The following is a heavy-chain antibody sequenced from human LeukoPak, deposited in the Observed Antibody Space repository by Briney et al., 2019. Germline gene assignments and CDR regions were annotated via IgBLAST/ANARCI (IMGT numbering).Heavy chain of an antibody. Sequence: GGSLRLSCAASGFTFSSYSMNWVRQAPGKGLEWVSYISSSSSTIYYADSVKGRFTISRDNAKNSLYLQMNSLRAEDTAVYYCARGLPFDILTGYYLYGMDVWGQGTTVTVSS. CDR1: GFTFSSYS. V-gene: IGHV3-48*01. CDR3: ARGLPFDILTGYYLYGMDV. D-gene: IGHD3-9*01. J-gene: IGHJ6*02. CDR2: ISSSSSTI.